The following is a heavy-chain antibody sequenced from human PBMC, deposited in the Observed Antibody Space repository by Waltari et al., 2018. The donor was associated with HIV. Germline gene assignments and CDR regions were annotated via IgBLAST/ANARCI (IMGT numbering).Heavy chain of an antibody. V-gene: IGHV3-49*04. CDR2: IRSKPYGGTT. J-gene: IGHJ2*01. CDR3: SRRYCSGGSCYWYFDL. Sequence: EVQLVESGGGFVQPGRSLRLSCAASGFTFGDYAMSWVRQAPGKGLEWVGFIRSKPYGGTTDFAASVKGRFTISRDDSKSIVYLQMNSLKTDDTAVYYCSRRYCSGGSCYWYFDLWGRGTLVTVSS. CDR1: GFTFGDYA. D-gene: IGHD2-15*01.